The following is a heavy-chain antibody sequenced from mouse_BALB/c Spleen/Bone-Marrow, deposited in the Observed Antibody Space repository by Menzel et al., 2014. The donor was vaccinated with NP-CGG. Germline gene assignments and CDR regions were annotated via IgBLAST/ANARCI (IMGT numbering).Heavy chain of an antibody. J-gene: IGHJ2*01. D-gene: IGHD2-9*01. CDR1: GYTFTDYN. CDR3: ARSAYYGYYFDY. Sequence: EVQLQQSGPELVKPGASVKIPCKATGYTFTDYNMDWVKQSHGKSLEWIGDINPNNGGTIYNQKFKGKATLTVDKSSSTAYMELRSLTSEDTAVYYCARSAYYGYYFDYWGQGTTLTVSS. V-gene: IGHV1-18*01. CDR2: INPNNGGT.